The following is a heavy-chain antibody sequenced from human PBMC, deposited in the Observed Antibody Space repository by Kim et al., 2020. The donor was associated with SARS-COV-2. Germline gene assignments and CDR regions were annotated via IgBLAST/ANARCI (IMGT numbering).Heavy chain of an antibody. CDR3: ARAGYGQAYGMDV. D-gene: IGHD4-17*01. Sequence: SNPSRKSRVTISVDTSKNQFSLKLSSVTAADTAVYYCARAGYGQAYGMDVWGQGTTVTVSS. V-gene: IGHV4-59*01. J-gene: IGHJ6*02.